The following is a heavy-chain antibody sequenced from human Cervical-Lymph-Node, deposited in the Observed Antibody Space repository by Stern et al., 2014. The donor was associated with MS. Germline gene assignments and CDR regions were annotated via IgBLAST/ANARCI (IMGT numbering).Heavy chain of an antibody. CDR1: GFTFSSSG. CDR2: IWYDGSNR. CDR3: AREGGNTAEYFQH. V-gene: IGHV3-33*01. D-gene: IGHD4-23*01. J-gene: IGHJ1*01. Sequence: QVQLVESGGGVVQPGRSLRLSCAAPGFTFSSSGMHWVRQAPGKGLEWLAIIWYDGSNRYYADSVKGRFTISRDNSKNTLYLQMNSLRADDTAVYYCAREGGNTAEYFQHWGQGTLVTVSS.